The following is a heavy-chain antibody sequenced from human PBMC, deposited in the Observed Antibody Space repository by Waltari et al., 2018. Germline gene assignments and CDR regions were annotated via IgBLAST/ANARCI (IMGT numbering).Heavy chain of an antibody. CDR3: ARNQRGWFDAFDI. D-gene: IGHD6-19*01. V-gene: IGHV4-39*07. Sequence: QLQLQESGPGLVKPSETLSLTCTVSGGSISSSSYYWGWIRQPPGKGLQWIGSIHYIGDTYYSSSLKSRVIISVDTSNNQFSLRLTSVTAADTAIYFCARNQRGWFDAFDIWGQGTAVTVSS. CDR1: GGSISSSSYY. J-gene: IGHJ3*02. CDR2: IHYIGDT.